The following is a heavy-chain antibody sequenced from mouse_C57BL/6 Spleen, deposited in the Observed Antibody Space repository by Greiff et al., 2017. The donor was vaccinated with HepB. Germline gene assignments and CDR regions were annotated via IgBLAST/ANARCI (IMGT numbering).Heavy chain of an antibody. Sequence: QVQLQQPGTELVKPGASVKLSCKASSYTFTSYWMHWVKQRPGQGLEWIGNINPSNGGTNYNEKFKSKATLTVDKSSSTAYMQLSSLTSEDSAVYYCARSPTIVTTRYFDVWGTGTTVTVSS. V-gene: IGHV1-53*01. CDR1: SYTFTSYW. CDR2: INPSNGGT. D-gene: IGHD2-5*01. J-gene: IGHJ1*03. CDR3: ARSPTIVTTRYFDV.